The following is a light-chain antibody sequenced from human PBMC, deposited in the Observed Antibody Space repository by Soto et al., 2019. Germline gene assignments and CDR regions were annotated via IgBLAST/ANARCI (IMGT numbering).Light chain of an antibody. CDR1: QSISTTY. CDR3: QQYGSSPKT. V-gene: IGKV3-20*01. Sequence: EIVLTQSPGTLSLSPGERVTLSCRASQSISTTYLAWYQHKPGQAPRLLIYGASSRATGIPDRFSGSGSGTDFTLTINRLEPEDVAVYYCQQYGSSPKTFGQGTKVDIK. J-gene: IGKJ1*01. CDR2: GAS.